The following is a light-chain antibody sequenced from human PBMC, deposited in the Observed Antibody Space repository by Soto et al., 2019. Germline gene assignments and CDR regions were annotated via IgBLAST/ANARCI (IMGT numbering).Light chain of an antibody. CDR3: SSYTTSSTYV. J-gene: IGLJ1*01. Sequence: QSVLTQPTSVSGSPGQSVTISCTGTSSDVGSSNGVSWYQQPPGTAPKLMIYDVINRPSGVPDRCSGSKSGNTASLTISGLQAEDEADYYCSSYTTSSTYVFGTGTKLTVL. V-gene: IGLV2-18*02. CDR2: DVI. CDR1: SSDVGSSNG.